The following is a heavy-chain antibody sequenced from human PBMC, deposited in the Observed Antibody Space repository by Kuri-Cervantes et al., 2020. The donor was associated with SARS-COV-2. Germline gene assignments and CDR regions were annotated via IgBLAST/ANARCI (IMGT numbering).Heavy chain of an antibody. Sequence: ASVKVSCKASGYTFTSYDINWVRQDTGQGLEWMGWMNPNSGNTGYAQKFQGRVTMTRDTSISTAYMELSRLRSDDTAVYYCARTVRGAFDIWGQGTLVTVSS. D-gene: IGHD3-10*02. V-gene: IGHV1-8*02. CDR1: GYTFTSYD. J-gene: IGHJ3*02. CDR2: MNPNSGNT. CDR3: ARTVRGAFDI.